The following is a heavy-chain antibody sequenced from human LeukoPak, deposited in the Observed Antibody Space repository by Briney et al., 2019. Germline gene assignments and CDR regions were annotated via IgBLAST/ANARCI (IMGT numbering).Heavy chain of an antibody. J-gene: IGHJ4*02. CDR1: GYTFTGYY. D-gene: IGHD2-2*01. V-gene: IGHV1-2*02. CDR2: INPNSGGT. Sequence: ASVKVSCKASGYTFTGYYMHWVRQAPGQGLEWMGWINPNSGGTNYAQKFQGRVTMTRDTSISTAYMELSRLRSDDTAVYYCARAFERSTSGSGYWGQGTLVTVSS. CDR3: ARAFERSTSGSGY.